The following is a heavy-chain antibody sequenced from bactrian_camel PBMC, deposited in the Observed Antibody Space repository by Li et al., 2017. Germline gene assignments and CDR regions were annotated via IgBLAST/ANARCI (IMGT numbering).Heavy chain of an antibody. CDR2: IDRDGSNT. Sequence: HVQLVESGGGLVQPGGSLRLSCAASGFTFSNYYMTWVRQAPEKGLEWVTSIDRDGSNTYYADSVKGQFTISRANTMNTAYLQMDSLKSEDTAQYYCVALAWGFNYWGQGTQVTVS. CDR3: VALAWGFNY. J-gene: IGHJ4*01. D-gene: IGHD1*01. CDR1: GFTFSNYY. V-gene: IGHV3-2*01.